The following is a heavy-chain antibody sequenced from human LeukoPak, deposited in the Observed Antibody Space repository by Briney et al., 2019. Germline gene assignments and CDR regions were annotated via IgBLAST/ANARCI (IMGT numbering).Heavy chain of an antibody. CDR2: ISYDGSNK. Sequence: GGSLRLSCAASGFTFSSYGMHWVRQAPGKGLEWVAVISYDGSNKYYADSVKGRFTISRDNSKNTLYLQMNSLRAEDTAVYYCAKHDYWGQGTLVTVSS. J-gene: IGHJ4*02. V-gene: IGHV3-30*18. CDR3: AKHDY. CDR1: GFTFSSYG.